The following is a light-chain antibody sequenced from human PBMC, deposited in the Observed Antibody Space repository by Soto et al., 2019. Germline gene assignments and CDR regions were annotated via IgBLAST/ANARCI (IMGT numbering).Light chain of an antibody. CDR2: VTS. J-gene: IGKJ4*01. CDR1: QGIRND. Sequence: AIQMTQSPSALSATVGDRVTITCRASQGIRNDLSWYQKKPGQAPKLLIYVTSTLQTGVPSRFSGSGSGTDFTLTISSLQPEDSATYYCLQDHNYPLTFGGGTKVDIK. V-gene: IGKV1-6*01. CDR3: LQDHNYPLT.